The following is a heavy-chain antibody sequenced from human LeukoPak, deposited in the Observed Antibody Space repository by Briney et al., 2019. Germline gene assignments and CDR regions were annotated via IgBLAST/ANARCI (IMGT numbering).Heavy chain of an antibody. D-gene: IGHD3-3*01. Sequence: SVKVSCKASGVTFSNSTLNWVRQAPGQGLEWMGRIIPIFGTSNYAPKFRDRVSITADTSTSTAYLEMSSLTSDDTALCYCAPGSYFDVLSGFYYSHMDVWGEGTTVTVS. CDR1: GVTFSNST. J-gene: IGHJ6*03. CDR2: IIPIFGTS. V-gene: IGHV1-69*08. CDR3: APGSYFDVLSGFYYSHMDV.